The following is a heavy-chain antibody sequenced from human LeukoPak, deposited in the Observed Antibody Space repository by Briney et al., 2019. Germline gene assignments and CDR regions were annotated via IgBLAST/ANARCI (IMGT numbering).Heavy chain of an antibody. J-gene: IGHJ3*02. V-gene: IGHV3-7*01. Sequence: GGSLRLSCAASGFTFNNYWMSWVRQAPGKGLEGVANIKQDGSEKYYVDSVKGRFTISRDNAKNSVYLHMNTLRAEDTAVYYCARTGHYDILTAYYLGTFDIWGLGTMVTVSS. CDR2: IKQDGSEK. CDR1: GFTFNNYW. D-gene: IGHD3-9*01. CDR3: ARTGHYDILTAYYLGTFDI.